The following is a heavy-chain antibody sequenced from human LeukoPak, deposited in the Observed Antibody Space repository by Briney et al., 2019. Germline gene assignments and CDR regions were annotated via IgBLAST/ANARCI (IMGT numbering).Heavy chain of an antibody. Sequence: SETLSLTCAVSGGSISSGGYSWSWIRQPPGKGLEWIGYIYHSGSTNYNPSLKSRVTISVDTSKNQFSLKLSSVTAADTAVYYCARARIAAAYRALSYYYYYYGMDVWGQGTTVTVSS. CDR2: IYHSGST. CDR1: GGSISSGGYS. D-gene: IGHD6-13*01. J-gene: IGHJ6*02. CDR3: ARARIAAAYRALSYYYYYYGMDV. V-gene: IGHV4-30-2*01.